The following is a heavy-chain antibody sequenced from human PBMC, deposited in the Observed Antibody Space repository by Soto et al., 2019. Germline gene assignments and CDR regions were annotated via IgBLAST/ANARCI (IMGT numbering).Heavy chain of an antibody. CDR2: IYFDDDK. Sequence: QITLKESGPTLVKPTQTLTLTCTFSGFSLSTSGVGVGWIRQPPGKALEWLALIYFDDDKRYSPSLKTRLTITEDTSKNQVVLTMTNMDPVDTATYYCAHNVRYSGTDYFGYWGQGTLVTVSS. J-gene: IGHJ4*02. CDR3: AHNVRYSGTDYFGY. V-gene: IGHV2-5*02. D-gene: IGHD1-26*01. CDR1: GFSLSTSGVG.